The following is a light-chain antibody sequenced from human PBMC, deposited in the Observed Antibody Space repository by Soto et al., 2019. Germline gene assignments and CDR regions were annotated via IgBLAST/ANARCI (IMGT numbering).Light chain of an antibody. Sequence: QAVVTQPPSASGTPGQRVTISCSGSSSNIGRNTVIWYQQVPRTAPKLLIYSNNQRPSGVPDRFSGSNSGTSVSLATSGLQSEDEADYYCVAWCDSLNVVVLGGGTKLTVL. CDR3: VAWCDSLNVVV. CDR1: SSNIGRNT. V-gene: IGLV1-44*01. J-gene: IGLJ2*01. CDR2: SNN.